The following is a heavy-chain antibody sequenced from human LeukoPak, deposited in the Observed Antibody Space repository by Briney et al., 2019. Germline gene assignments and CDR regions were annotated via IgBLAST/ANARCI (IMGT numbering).Heavy chain of an antibody. CDR3: ARGYCSSTSCYWDNWFDP. J-gene: IGHJ5*02. CDR2: IYTSGST. Sequence: SETLSLTCTVSGGSISSGSYYWSWIRQPPGKGLEWIGRIYTSGSTNYNPSLESRVTISVDTSKNQFSLKLSSVTAADTAVYYCARGYCSSTSCYWDNWFDPWGQGTLVTVSS. CDR1: GGSISSGSYY. D-gene: IGHD2-2*01. V-gene: IGHV4-61*02.